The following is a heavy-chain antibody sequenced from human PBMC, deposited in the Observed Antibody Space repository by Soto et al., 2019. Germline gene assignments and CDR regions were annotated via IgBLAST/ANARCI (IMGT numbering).Heavy chain of an antibody. CDR3: AKIPQSTCYKGYCSGGSCYPAYCYYYGMDV. D-gene: IGHD2-15*01. V-gene: IGHV3-23*01. J-gene: IGHJ6*02. Sequence: GGSLRLSCAASGFTFSSYAMSWVRQAPGKGLEWVSAISGSGGSTYYADSVKGRFTISRDNSKNTLYLQMNSLRAEDTAVYYCAKIPQSTCYKGYCSGGSCYPAYCYYYGMDVWGQGTTVTVSS. CDR1: GFTFSSYA. CDR2: ISGSGGST.